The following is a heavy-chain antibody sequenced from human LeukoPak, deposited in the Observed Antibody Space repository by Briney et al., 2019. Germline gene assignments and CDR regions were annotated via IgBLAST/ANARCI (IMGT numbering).Heavy chain of an antibody. CDR1: GGSISSGSYY. D-gene: IGHD2-2*01. CDR2: IYTSGST. V-gene: IGHV4-61*02. Sequence: SETLSLTCTVSGGSISSGSYYWSWIRQPAGKGLEWIGRIYTSGSTNYNPSLKSRVTISVDTSKNQFSLKLSSVTAADTAVYYCARLGCSSTSCYEDYWGQGTLVTVSS. CDR3: ARLGCSSTSCYEDY. J-gene: IGHJ4*02.